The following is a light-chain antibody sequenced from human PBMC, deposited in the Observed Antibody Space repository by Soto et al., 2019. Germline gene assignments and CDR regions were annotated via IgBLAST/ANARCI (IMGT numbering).Light chain of an antibody. CDR1: GSNVGHNY. CDR3: GTWDNSLSDML. CDR2: ENN. Sequence: QSVLTQPPSVSAASGQWVTISCSGSGSNVGHNYVSWYQQFPGTAPRLLIYENNKRPSGIPDRFSGSKSGTSATLDIAGLQTGDEADYYCGTWDNSLSDMLFGGGTKVTVL. J-gene: IGLJ3*02. V-gene: IGLV1-51*01.